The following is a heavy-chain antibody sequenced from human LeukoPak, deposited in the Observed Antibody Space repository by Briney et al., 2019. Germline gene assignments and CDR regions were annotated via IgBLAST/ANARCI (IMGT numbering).Heavy chain of an antibody. Sequence: SETLSLTCTVSGGSISSYYWSWIRQPAGKGLEWIGRIYTSGSTNYNPSLKSRVTMSVDTSKNQFSLKLSSVTAADTAVYYCARHVDTAMVTAFDIWGQGTMVTVSS. CDR2: IYTSGST. J-gene: IGHJ3*02. V-gene: IGHV4-4*07. CDR3: ARHVDTAMVTAFDI. CDR1: GGSISSYY. D-gene: IGHD5-18*01.